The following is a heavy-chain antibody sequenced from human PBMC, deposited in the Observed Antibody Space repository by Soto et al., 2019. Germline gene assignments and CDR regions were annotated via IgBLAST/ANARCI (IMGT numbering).Heavy chain of an antibody. D-gene: IGHD3-22*01. CDR3: ARDSNYDSSGYYPGDYYYGMDV. V-gene: IGHV3-21*01. CDR1: GFTFSSYS. CDR2: ISSSSSYI. Sequence: GGSLRLSCAASGFTFSSYSMNWVRQAPGKGLEWVSSISSSSSYIYYADSVKGRFTISRDNAKNSLYLQMNSLRAEDTAVYYCARDSNYDSSGYYPGDYYYGMDVWGQGTTVTVSS. J-gene: IGHJ6*02.